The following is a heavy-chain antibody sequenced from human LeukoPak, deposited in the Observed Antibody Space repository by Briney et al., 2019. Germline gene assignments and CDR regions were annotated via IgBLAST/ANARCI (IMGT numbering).Heavy chain of an antibody. J-gene: IGHJ5*02. CDR2: IVYSVNT. CDR1: SGAFRSTGSD. CDR3: VRHFHGSGYVVDL. Sequence: PSDPRYLTCTAPSGAFRSTGSDWGWIRPPPGRGLGGIGGIVYSVNTSSIPSLKSRVTMSVDTTKNQCSLKRTSVTAADTAVYFCVRHFHGSGYVVDLWGQGTLFTVSS. V-gene: IGHV4-39*01. D-gene: IGHD6-13*01.